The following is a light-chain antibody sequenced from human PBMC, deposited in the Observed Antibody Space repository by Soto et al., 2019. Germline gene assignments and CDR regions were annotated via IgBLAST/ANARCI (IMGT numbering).Light chain of an antibody. CDR2: DAS. J-gene: IGKJ5*01. CDR1: QDIDTF. Sequence: DIQMTQSPSSLSASIGDTVTITCQASQDIDTFLNWYQHRPGKAPRLLIYDASTLETGAPSRFSGSGSGTEFTLTINSLQPDDFATYYCQQYNSYPITFGQGTRLEIK. V-gene: IGKV1-33*01. CDR3: QQYNSYPIT.